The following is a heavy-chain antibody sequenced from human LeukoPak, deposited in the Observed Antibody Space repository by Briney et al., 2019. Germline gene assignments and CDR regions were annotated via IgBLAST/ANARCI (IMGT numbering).Heavy chain of an antibody. CDR1: GYTFTGYY. V-gene: IGHV1-2*02. CDR3: ARGAAALYYYYYMDV. Sequence: ASVKVSCKASGYTFTGYYMHWVRQARGQGLEWMGWINPNSGGTNYAQKCQGRVTMTRETSISTAYMELSRLRSDDTAVYYCARGAAALYYYYYMDVWGKGTTVTISS. J-gene: IGHJ6*03. D-gene: IGHD6-13*01. CDR2: INPNSGGT.